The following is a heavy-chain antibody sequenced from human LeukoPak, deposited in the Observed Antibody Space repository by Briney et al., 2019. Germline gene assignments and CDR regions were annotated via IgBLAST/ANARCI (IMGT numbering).Heavy chain of an antibody. CDR3: ARDYASYSGYERVYFDY. CDR2: INPNSGGT. V-gene: IGHV1-2*02. D-gene: IGHD5-12*01. Sequence: ASVKVSCKASGYTFTGYYMHWVRQAPGQGVEWMGWINPNSGGTNYAQKFQGRVTMTRDTSMSTAYMEMSRLRSDDTAVYYCARDYASYSGYERVYFDYWGQGTLVTVSS. J-gene: IGHJ4*02. CDR1: GYTFTGYY.